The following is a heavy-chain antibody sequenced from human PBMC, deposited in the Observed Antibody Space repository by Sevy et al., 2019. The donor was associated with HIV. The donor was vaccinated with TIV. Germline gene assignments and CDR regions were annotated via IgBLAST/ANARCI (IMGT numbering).Heavy chain of an antibody. J-gene: IGHJ6*02. V-gene: IGHV4-31*03. CDR2: IYYSGST. D-gene: IGHD4-4*01. CDR1: GGSISSGGYY. CDR3: ARALGENDYSNHNYYYGMDV. Sequence: SETLSLTCTVSGGSISSGGYYWSWIRQHPGKGLEWIGYIYYSGSTYYNPSLKSRVTISVDTSKNQFSLKLSSVTAADTAVYYGARALGENDYSNHNYYYGMDVWGQGTTVTVSS.